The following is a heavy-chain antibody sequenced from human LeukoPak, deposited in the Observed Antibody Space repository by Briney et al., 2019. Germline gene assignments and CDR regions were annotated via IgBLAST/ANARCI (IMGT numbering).Heavy chain of an antibody. V-gene: IGHV5-51*01. D-gene: IGHD2-15*01. CDR2: IYPGDPDT. CDR1: GYSFTSYW. CDR3: ARHVVRVAAHYYYYMDV. J-gene: IGHJ6*03. Sequence: GEPLKISCKGSGYSFTSYWIGWVRQMPGKGLEWMGIIYPGDPDTRYSPSFQGQVTISADKSISTAYLQWSSLKASDTAMYYCARHVVRVAAHYYYYMDVWGKGTTVTVSS.